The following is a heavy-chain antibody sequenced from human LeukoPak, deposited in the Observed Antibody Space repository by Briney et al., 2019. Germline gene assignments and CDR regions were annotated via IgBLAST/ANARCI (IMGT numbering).Heavy chain of an antibody. D-gene: IGHD4-17*01. V-gene: IGHV3-53*05. CDR1: GFTVSSNY. Sequence: GGSLRLSCAASGFTVSSNYMSWVRQAPGKGLEWVSVIYSGGSTYYADSVKGRSTISRDNSKNTLYLQMNSLRAEDMALYYCAKDSMTTVTRWAFDIWGQGTMVTVSS. J-gene: IGHJ3*02. CDR2: IYSGGST. CDR3: AKDSMTTVTRWAFDI.